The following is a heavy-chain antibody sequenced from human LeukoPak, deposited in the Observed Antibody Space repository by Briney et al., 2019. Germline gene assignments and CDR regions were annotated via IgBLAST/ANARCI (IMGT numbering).Heavy chain of an antibody. V-gene: IGHV4-61*02. CDR1: GGSISSGSYY. CDR3: ARAPSSVGATKYYYMDV. J-gene: IGHJ6*03. CDR2: IYTSGST. Sequence: SQTLSLTCTVSGGSISSGSYYWSWIRQPTGKGLEWIGRIYTSGSTNYNPSLKSRVTISVDTSKNQFSLKLSFVTAADTAVYYCARAPSSVGATKYYYMDVWGKGTTVTVSS. D-gene: IGHD1-26*01.